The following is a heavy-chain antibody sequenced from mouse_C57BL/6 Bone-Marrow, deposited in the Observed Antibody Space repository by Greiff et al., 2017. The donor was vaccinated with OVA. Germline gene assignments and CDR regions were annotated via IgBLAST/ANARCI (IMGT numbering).Heavy chain of an antibody. CDR1: GFNIKDDY. Sequence: EVMLVESGAELVRPGASVKLSCTASGFNIKDDYMHWVKQRPEQGLEWIGWIDPENGDTEYASKFQGKATITADTSSNTAYLQLSSLTSEDTAVYYCTTYGGSDYFDYWGQGTTLTVSS. V-gene: IGHV14-4*01. CDR2: IDPENGDT. CDR3: TTYGGSDYFDY. J-gene: IGHJ2*01. D-gene: IGHD1-1*01.